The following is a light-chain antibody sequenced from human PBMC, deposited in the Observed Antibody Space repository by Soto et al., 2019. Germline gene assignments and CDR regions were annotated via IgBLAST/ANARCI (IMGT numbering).Light chain of an antibody. V-gene: IGKV3-20*01. Sequence: EIVLTQSPGTLSMSPGEGATLSCRASQSVSSTYIAWYQQKPGQAPGLLIYGTSTRATGIPDRFRGSGSGTDFTLTVSRLEPEDFALHFCQQYSVSPWTFGQGTRVEIK. CDR2: GTS. CDR3: QQYSVSPWT. J-gene: IGKJ1*01. CDR1: QSVSSTY.